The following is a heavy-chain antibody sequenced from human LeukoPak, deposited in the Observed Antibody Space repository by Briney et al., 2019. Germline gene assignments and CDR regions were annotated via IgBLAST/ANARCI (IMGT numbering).Heavy chain of an antibody. V-gene: IGHV3-20*01. CDR1: GFTFDDYG. CDR2: INWNGGST. CDR3: ARALYYDFWSGSPDDAFDI. Sequence: PGGSLRLSCAASGFTFDDYGMSWVRQAPGKGLEWVSGINWNGGSTGYADSVKGRFTISRDNAKNSLYLQMNSLRAEGTASYHCARALYYDFWSGSPDDAFDIWGQGTMVTVSS. D-gene: IGHD3-3*01. J-gene: IGHJ3*02.